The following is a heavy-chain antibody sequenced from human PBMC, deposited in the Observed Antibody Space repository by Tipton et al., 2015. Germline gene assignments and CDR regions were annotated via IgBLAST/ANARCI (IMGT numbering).Heavy chain of an antibody. Sequence: TLSLTCSVSGGSINKYYLTWIRQPPGKGLEWIGYIYHSGNTYYNPSLKSRVTVSRDTSKNQFSLKLTSVTAADTAVYYCARDLEHGMDVWGHGTTVTVSS. CDR2: IYHSGNT. CDR3: ARDLEHGMDV. D-gene: IGHD5-24*01. V-gene: IGHV4-59*12. J-gene: IGHJ6*02. CDR1: GGSINKYY.